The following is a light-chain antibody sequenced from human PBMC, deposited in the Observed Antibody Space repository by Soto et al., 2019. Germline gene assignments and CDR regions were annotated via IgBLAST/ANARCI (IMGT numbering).Light chain of an antibody. CDR3: QQYAEGTPIT. V-gene: IGKV3-20*01. J-gene: IGKJ5*01. Sequence: EILLTQSPGILSVFPGERASLSFRASQNVNNRLAWYQQKAGQAPRLLISGASSRATGIPDRFSGSGSGTDFTLTISRLESDDLALYYCQQYAEGTPITFGQGTRLEIK. CDR1: QNVNNR. CDR2: GAS.